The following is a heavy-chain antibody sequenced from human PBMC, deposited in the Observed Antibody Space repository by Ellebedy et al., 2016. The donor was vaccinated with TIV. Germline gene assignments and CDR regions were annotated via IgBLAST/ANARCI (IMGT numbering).Heavy chain of an antibody. Sequence: SETLSLTCTVSGGSISSSSYYWGWIRQPPGKGLEWIGSIYYSGSTYYNPSLKSRVTISVDTSKNQFSLKLSSVTAADTAVYYCARDRVGGAGYYYYGMDVWGQGTTVTVSS. CDR1: GGSISSSSYY. J-gene: IGHJ6*02. D-gene: IGHD3-10*01. CDR3: ARDRVGGAGYYYYGMDV. CDR2: IYYSGST. V-gene: IGHV4-39*02.